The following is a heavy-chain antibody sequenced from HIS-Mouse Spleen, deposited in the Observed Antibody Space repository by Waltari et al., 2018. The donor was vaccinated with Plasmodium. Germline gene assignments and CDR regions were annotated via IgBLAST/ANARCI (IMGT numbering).Heavy chain of an antibody. CDR3: ASSWYWYFDL. CDR2: IKQDGSAK. J-gene: IGHJ2*01. Sequence: EVQLVESGGGLVQPGGSLRLSCAASGFTFSSCWMSWVRQAPGKGLRGVANIKQDGSAKYYVDSVKGRFTISRDNAKNSLYLQMNSLRAEDTAVYYCASSWYWYFDLWGRGTLVTVSS. D-gene: IGHD6-13*01. CDR1: GFTFSSCW. V-gene: IGHV3-7*01.